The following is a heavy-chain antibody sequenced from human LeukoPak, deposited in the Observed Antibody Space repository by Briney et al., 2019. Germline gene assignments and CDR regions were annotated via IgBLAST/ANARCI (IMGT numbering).Heavy chain of an antibody. CDR3: ARHGAEYGSGSYLVFDY. D-gene: IGHD3-10*01. J-gene: IGHJ4*02. CDR2: IYYSGST. Sequence: KPGGSLRLSCAASGFTVSSNYMSWIRQPPGKGLEWIGSIYYSGSTYYNPSLKSRVTISVDTSKSQFSLKLTSVTAADTAVYYCARHGAEYGSGSYLVFDYWGQGTLVTVSS. CDR1: GFTVSSNY. V-gene: IGHV4-39*01.